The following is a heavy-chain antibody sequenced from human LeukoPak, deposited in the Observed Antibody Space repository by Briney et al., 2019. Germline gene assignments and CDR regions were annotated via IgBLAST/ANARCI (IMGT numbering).Heavy chain of an antibody. Sequence: ASVKVSCKASGYIFSSYGISWVRQAPGQGPEWMGWISNYNGNTKFAQKVQGRVTLTTDKSTNTAYMELRSLRSDDTAVYHCARDRLLGQQLVPSFDYWGQGTLVTVSS. J-gene: IGHJ4*02. CDR3: ARDRLLGQQLVPSFDY. CDR1: GYIFSSYG. V-gene: IGHV1-18*04. CDR2: ISNYNGNT. D-gene: IGHD6-13*01.